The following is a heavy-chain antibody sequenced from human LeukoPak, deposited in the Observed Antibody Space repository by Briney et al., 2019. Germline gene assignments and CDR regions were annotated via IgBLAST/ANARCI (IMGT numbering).Heavy chain of an antibody. CDR3: ARDRLDFDY. D-gene: IGHD6-25*01. V-gene: IGHV3-53*01. J-gene: IGHJ4*02. CDR2: IYSGGSI. CDR1: GFTVSSNY. Sequence: PGGSLRLSCAASGFTVSSNYMSWVRQAPGKGLEWVSVIYSGGSIYYADSVKGRFTISRDNAKNSLYLQMNSLRAEDTAVYYCARDRLDFDYWGQGTLVTVSS.